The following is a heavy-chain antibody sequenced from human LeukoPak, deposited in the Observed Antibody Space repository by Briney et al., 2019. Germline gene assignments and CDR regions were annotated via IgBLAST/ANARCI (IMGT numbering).Heavy chain of an antibody. CDR1: GAAISSYY. V-gene: IGHV4-4*07. J-gene: IGHJ4*02. CDR3: ARGTNWNYFFDY. CDR2: IYTSGST. D-gene: IGHD1-7*01. Sequence: SETLSLTCTVSGAAISSYYWSWIRQPAGKGLEWIGRIYTSGSTNYNPSLKSRVTMSVDTSKNQFSLKLSSVTAADTAVYYCARGTNWNYFFDYWGQGTLVTVSS.